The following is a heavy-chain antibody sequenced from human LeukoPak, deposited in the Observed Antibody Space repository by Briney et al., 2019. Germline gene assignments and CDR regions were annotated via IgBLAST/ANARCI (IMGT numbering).Heavy chain of an antibody. J-gene: IGHJ4*02. D-gene: IGHD2-2*01. CDR3: ASTERCSTTCPLDY. CDR2: INHSGST. V-gene: IGHV4-34*01. Sequence: SETLSLTCAVYGGSFRGYYWSWIRQPAGKGLEWIGEINHSGSTNYNPSLKSRVTISLDTSMKKFSLKLNSVTAADTAVYYCASTERCSTTCPLDYWGQGTLVTVSS. CDR1: GGSFRGYY.